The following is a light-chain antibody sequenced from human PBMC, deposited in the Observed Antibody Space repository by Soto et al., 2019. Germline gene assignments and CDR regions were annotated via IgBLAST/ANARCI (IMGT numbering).Light chain of an antibody. CDR3: AAWDDSLNGPV. CDR2: SNN. Sequence: QSVLIQSPSASGTPGQRVTISCSGSRSNIGSNTLNWYQQVPGTAPRLLLYSNNQRPSGVPDRFSGSKSGTSASLAISGLQSEDEADYYCAAWDDSLNGPVFGGGTQRTVL. J-gene: IGLJ3*02. CDR1: RSNIGSNT. V-gene: IGLV1-44*01.